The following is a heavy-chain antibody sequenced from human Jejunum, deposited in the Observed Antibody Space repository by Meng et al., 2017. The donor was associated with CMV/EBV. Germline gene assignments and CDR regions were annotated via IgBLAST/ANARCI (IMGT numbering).Heavy chain of an antibody. J-gene: IGHJ4*02. CDR3: AREGTNSYYFDY. CDR1: GDSITSGDSY. CDR2: IYESGST. Sequence: HVQQEETVTGLGKPPQNLSLSCGVSGDSITSGDSYWSWIRQPPGKGLEWIGYIYESGSTSYNPSLESRVTISVDTSKNQFSLKVMSVTAADTAVYYCAREGTNSYYFDYWGQGTLVTVSS. D-gene: IGHD1-14*01. V-gene: IGHV4-30-4*01.